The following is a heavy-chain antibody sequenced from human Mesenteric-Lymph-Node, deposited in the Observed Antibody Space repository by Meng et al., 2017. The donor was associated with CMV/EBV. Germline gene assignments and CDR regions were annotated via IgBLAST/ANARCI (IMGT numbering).Heavy chain of an antibody. D-gene: IGHD3-22*01. CDR2: ISSSSSYI. CDR3: ARGHNYYDSSGYNYPRVFFDY. Sequence: SYSMNWVRQAPGKGLEWVSSISSSSSYIYYADSVKGRFTISRDNAKNSLYLQMNSLRAEDTAVYYCARGHNYYDSSGYNYPRVFFDYWGQGTLVTVSS. J-gene: IGHJ4*02. CDR1: SYS. V-gene: IGHV3-21*01.